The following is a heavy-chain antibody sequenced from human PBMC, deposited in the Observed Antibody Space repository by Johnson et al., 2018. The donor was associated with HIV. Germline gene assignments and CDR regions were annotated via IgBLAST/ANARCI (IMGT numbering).Heavy chain of an antibody. J-gene: IGHJ3*02. D-gene: IGHD3-10*01. V-gene: IGHV3-7*01. CDR2: IKQDGSEK. CDR3: ARDLYWTLWFGDAFDI. Sequence: MQLVESGGGLVQPGGSLRLSCAASGFTFSSYWMSWVRQAPGKGLEWVANIKQDGSEKYYVDSVKGRFTISRDNAKNSLYLQMNSLRAEDTAVYYCARDLYWTLWFGDAFDIWGQGTMVTVSS. CDR1: GFTFSSYW.